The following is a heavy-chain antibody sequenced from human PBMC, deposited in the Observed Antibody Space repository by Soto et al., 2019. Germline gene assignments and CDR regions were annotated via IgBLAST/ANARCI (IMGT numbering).Heavy chain of an antibody. V-gene: IGHV4-4*02. Sequence: SETLSLTCAVSSGSISSSNWWSWVRQPPGKGLEWIGEIYHSRSTNYNPSLKSRVTISVDKSKNQFSLKLSSVTAADTAVYYCARVGITIFGGGYYYYMDVWGKGTTVTVSS. CDR3: ARVGITIFGGGYYYYMDV. CDR2: IYHSRST. J-gene: IGHJ6*03. D-gene: IGHD3-3*01. CDR1: SGSISSSNW.